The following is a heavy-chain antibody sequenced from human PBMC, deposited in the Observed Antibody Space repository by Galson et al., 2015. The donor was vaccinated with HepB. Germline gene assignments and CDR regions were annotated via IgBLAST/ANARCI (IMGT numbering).Heavy chain of an antibody. D-gene: IGHD3/OR15-3a*01. V-gene: IGHV7-4-1*02. Sequence: SVKVSCKASGYTFTNYAMNWVRQAPGQGLEWMGWINTNTGDPVYAQGFTGRFVFSLDTSVSTAYLQINSLKAEDTAVYYCAVYDLGDYWGQGTLVSVSS. CDR1: GYTFTNYA. CDR2: INTNTGDP. J-gene: IGHJ4*02. CDR3: AVYDLGDY.